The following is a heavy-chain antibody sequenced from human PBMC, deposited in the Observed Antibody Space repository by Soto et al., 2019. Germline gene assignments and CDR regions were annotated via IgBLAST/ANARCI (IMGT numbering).Heavy chain of an antibody. CDR2: ISYDGSNK. CDR1: GFTISSYA. D-gene: IGHD3-3*01. J-gene: IGHJ5*02. V-gene: IGHV3-30-3*01. CDR3: ARVLEEYYDGLRGNLPNLAP. Sequence: GGSLRLSSAASGFTISSYAMHWVRQDPGKGLEWVAVISYDGSNKYYADSVKGRFTISRDNSKNTLYLQMNSLRAEDTAVYYCARVLEEYYDGLRGNLPNLAPWGKG.